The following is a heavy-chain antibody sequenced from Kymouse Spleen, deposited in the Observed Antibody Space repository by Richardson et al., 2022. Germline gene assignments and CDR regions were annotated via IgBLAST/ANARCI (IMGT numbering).Heavy chain of an antibody. D-gene: IGHD3-10*01. CDR2: IYYSGST. CDR1: GGSISSSSYY. CDR3: ARQRVRGVKDY. J-gene: IGHJ4*02. Sequence: QLQLQESGPGLVKPSETLSLTCTVSGGSISSSSYYWGWIRQPPGKGLEWIGSIYYSGSTYYNPSLKSRVTISVDTSKNQFSLKLSSVTAADTAVYYCARQRVRGVKDYWGQGTLVTVSS. V-gene: IGHV4-39*01.